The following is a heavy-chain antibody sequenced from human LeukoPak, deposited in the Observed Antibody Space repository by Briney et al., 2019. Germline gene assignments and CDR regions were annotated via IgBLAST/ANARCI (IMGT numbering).Heavy chain of an antibody. CDR3: TREDDYSNWFDP. J-gene: IGHJ5*02. CDR2: IRSKANSYAT. CDR1: GFTFSGSA. V-gene: IGHV3-73*01. Sequence: GGSLKLPCAASGFTFSGSAMHWVRQASGKGLEWVGRIRSKANSYATAYTASVKGRFTISRDDSKNTAYLQMNSLKTEDTAVYYCTREDDYSNWFDPWGQGTLVTVSS. D-gene: IGHD4-11*01.